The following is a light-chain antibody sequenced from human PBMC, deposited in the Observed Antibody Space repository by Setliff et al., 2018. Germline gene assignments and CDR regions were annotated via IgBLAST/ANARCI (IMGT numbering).Light chain of an antibody. CDR2: DDT. Sequence: QSALAQPRSVSGSPGQSVTISCTGTSSDVGSYNYVSWYQQYPGKAPKLMIYDDTKRPSGIPDRFSASKSGDTASLTISGLRAEDEADYYCCSFAGRFYVRFGGGTKVTVL. V-gene: IGLV2-11*01. J-gene: IGLJ2*01. CDR1: SSDVGSYNY. CDR3: CSFAGRFYVR.